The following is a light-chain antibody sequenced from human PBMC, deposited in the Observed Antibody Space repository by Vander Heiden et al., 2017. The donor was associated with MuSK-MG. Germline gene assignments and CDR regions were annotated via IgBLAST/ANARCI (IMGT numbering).Light chain of an antibody. Sequence: IVLTQSPGTLPLSPGERATLPCRAIQSVSSSYLAWYQQKPGQAPRLLIYGASSRATGIPDRFSGSGSGTDFTLTISRLEPEDFAVYYCQQYGSSPQTFGQGTKVEIK. J-gene: IGKJ1*01. CDR3: QQYGSSPQT. CDR1: QSVSSSY. V-gene: IGKV3-20*01. CDR2: GAS.